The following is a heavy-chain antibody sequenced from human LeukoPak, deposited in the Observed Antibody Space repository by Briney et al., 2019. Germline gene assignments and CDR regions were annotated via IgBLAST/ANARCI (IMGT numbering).Heavy chain of an antibody. CDR1: GGSISSSSYY. CDR2: IYHSGST. D-gene: IGHD5-24*01. CDR3: ARIRDGYNYYFDY. V-gene: IGHV4-39*07. J-gene: IGHJ4*02. Sequence: ASETLSLTCTVSGGSISSSSYYWGWIRQPPGKGLEWIGYIYHSGSTYYNPSLKSRVTISVDRSKNQFSLKLSSMTAADTAVYYCARIRDGYNYYFDYWGQGTLVTVSS.